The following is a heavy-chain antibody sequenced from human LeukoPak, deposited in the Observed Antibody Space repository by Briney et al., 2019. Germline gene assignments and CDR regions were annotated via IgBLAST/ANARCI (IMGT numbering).Heavy chain of an antibody. CDR2: INPNSGGT. J-gene: IGHJ4*02. V-gene: IGHV1-2*02. Sequence: ASVKVSCKASGYTFTGYYMHWVRQAPGQGLEWMGWINPNSGGTNYAQKFQGRVTMTRDTSISTAYMELSRLRSDDTAVYYCARDRLRDYSGSYYFDYWGQGTLVTVSS. D-gene: IGHD1-26*01. CDR1: GYTFTGYY. CDR3: ARDRLRDYSGSYYFDY.